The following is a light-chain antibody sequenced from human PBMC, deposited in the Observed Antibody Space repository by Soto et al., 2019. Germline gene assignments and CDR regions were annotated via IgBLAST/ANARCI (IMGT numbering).Light chain of an antibody. CDR1: QTIIGY. V-gene: IGKV1-39*01. CDR3: QQSYTTPRT. CDR2: AAS. J-gene: IGKJ1*01. Sequence: DIRMTQSPSSLSASIGDSVTITCRASQTIIGYLNWYQQKPGKAPRLLINAASNLQSGVPSRFRGSGSETDFTLTITSLQPEDFATYYCQQSYTTPRTFGQGTKVEIQ.